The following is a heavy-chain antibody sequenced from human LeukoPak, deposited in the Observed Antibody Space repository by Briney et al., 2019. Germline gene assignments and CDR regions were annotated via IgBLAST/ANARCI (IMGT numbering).Heavy chain of an antibody. V-gene: IGHV4-39*01. CDR1: GGSISSSSFY. CDR2: IYYSGSA. J-gene: IGHJ3*01. Sequence: PSQTLSLTCSVSGGSISSSSFYWGWIRHPPGKGLEWIGSIYYSGSAYYNPSLKRRVTVSVDTSKNQFSLKVSSVTAADTAVYYCARQVVDTAMVDDAFDVWGQGTMVTVSS. CDR3: ARQVVDTAMVDDAFDV. D-gene: IGHD5-18*01.